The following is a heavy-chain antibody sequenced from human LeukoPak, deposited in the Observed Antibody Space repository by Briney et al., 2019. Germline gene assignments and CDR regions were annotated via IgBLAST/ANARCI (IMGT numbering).Heavy chain of an antibody. D-gene: IGHD3/OR15-3a*01. CDR1: GFTFSSYG. CDR2: ISYDGGNK. Sequence: GSLRLSCAASGFTFSSYGMHWVRQAPGKGLEWVAVISYDGGNKYYADSVKGRFTISRDNSKNTLYLQMNSLRAEDTAVYYCAKGQLDSGFDYWGQGTLVTVSS. V-gene: IGHV3-30*18. CDR3: AKGQLDSGFDY. J-gene: IGHJ4*02.